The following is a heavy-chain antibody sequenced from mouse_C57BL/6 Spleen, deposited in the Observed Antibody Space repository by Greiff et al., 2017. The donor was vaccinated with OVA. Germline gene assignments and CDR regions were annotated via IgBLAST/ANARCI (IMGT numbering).Heavy chain of an antibody. CDR3: ARDSDGYDWAWFAY. CDR1: GFTFSSYA. J-gene: IGHJ3*01. CDR2: ISDGGSYT. D-gene: IGHD2-2*01. V-gene: IGHV5-4*01. Sequence: EVHLVESGGGLVKPGGSLKLSCAASGFTFSSYAMSWVRQTPEKRLEWVATISDGGSYTYYPDNVKGRFTISRDNAKNNLYLQMSHLKSEDTAMYYCARDSDGYDWAWFAYWGQGTLVTVSA.